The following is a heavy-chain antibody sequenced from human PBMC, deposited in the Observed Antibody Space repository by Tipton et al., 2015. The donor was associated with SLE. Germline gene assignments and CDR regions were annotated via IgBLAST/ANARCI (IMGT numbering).Heavy chain of an antibody. V-gene: IGHV3-64*02. J-gene: IGHJ3*01. CDR2: ISGNGGGT. D-gene: IGHD3-3*01. Sequence: SLRLSCAASGFTFSSYAITWVHQAPGKGLEHVSGISGNGGGTYYAESVKGRFTISRDNSKNTMYLQMDSLRAEDMAVYYCASSRGYDFLNAYALDAFDVWGQGTLASLSS. CDR3: ASSRGYDFLNAYALDAFDV. CDR1: GFTFSSYA.